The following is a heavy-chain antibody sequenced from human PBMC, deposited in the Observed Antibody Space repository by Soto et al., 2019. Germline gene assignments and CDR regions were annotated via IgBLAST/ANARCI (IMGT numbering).Heavy chain of an antibody. CDR2: ISVYNGNT. CDR3: ARDRDIVVVKGAKSNNYSGMDV. J-gene: IGHJ6*02. CDR1: GYTFTSYG. V-gene: IGHV1-18*04. Sequence: XSVKVSCPASGYTFTSYGIIWVRQAPGQGLEWMGWISVYNGNTNYAQKLQCRVTMTTDTSTTTAYMELRSLRSDDTAVYYCARDRDIVVVKGAKSNNYSGMDVWGQGTTVTVSS. D-gene: IGHD2-2*01.